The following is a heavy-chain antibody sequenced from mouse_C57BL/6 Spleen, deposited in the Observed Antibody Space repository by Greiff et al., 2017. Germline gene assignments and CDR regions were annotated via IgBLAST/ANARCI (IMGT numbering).Heavy chain of an antibody. V-gene: IGHV5-6*01. CDR3: ARRSCYYGSSYEDLDY. Sequence: EVQGVESGGDLVKPGGSLKLSCAASGFTFSSYGMSWVRQTPDKRLEWVATISSGSSYTYYPDSVKGRFTISRDNAKNTQYLQISSLKSEDTAMYDCARRSCYYGSSYEDLDYWGQGTTLTVSS. J-gene: IGHJ2*01. D-gene: IGHD1-1*01. CDR2: ISSGSSYT. CDR1: GFTFSSYG.